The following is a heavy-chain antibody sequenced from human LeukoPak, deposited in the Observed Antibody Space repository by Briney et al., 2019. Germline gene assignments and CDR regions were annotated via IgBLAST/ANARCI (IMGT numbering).Heavy chain of an antibody. J-gene: IGHJ4*02. D-gene: IGHD6-19*01. CDR3: ASLSSGWYGY. CDR1: GFTFSSYA. CDR2: ISSNGGST. Sequence: GGSLRLSCAASGFTFSSYAMHWVRRAPGKGLEYVSAISSNGGSTYYANSVKGRFTISRDNSKNTLYLRMGSLRAEDMAVYYCASLSSGWYGYWGQGTLVTVSS. V-gene: IGHV3-64*01.